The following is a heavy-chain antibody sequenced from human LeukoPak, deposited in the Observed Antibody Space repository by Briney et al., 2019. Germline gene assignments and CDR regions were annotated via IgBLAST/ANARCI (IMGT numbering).Heavy chain of an antibody. CDR2: MNHYENT. J-gene: IGHJ4*02. V-gene: IGHV4-34*01. Sequence: ASETLSLTCTGSGGSISSYYWSWIRQPPGKGLEWIGEMNHYENTNYNPSLKSRVTISIDASKNQFSLKLTSVTAADTAVYYCARASRYTLMAKYYFDYWGQGTLVTVSS. CDR1: GGSISSYY. D-gene: IGHD1-14*01. CDR3: ARASRYTLMAKYYFDY.